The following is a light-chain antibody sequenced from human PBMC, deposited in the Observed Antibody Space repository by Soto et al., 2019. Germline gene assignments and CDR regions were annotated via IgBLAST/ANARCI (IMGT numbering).Light chain of an antibody. J-gene: IGKJ1*01. Sequence: EIVLTQSPATLSSFRGERVTLSCRASQYINTRLAWYQHRPGQSPRLLIYQTSLRAAGIPARFSASGSGTDFTLTISDVQPEDFALYYCHQRQSWPRTFGQGTKVDIK. CDR1: QYINTR. CDR2: QTS. V-gene: IGKV3-11*01. CDR3: HQRQSWPRT.